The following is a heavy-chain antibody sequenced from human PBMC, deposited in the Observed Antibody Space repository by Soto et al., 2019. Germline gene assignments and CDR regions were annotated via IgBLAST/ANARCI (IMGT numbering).Heavy chain of an antibody. CDR3: AHPQRGIAASYFDY. CDR2: IYWNDDK. Sequence: SGPTLVNPTQTLTLTCTFSGFSLSTSGMGVGWIRQPPGKALEWLALIYWNDDKRYSPSLKSRLTITKDTSKNQVVLTVTNMDPVDTATYYCAHPQRGIAASYFDYWGQGTLVTVSS. J-gene: IGHJ4*02. V-gene: IGHV2-5*01. CDR1: GFSLSTSGMG. D-gene: IGHD6-13*01.